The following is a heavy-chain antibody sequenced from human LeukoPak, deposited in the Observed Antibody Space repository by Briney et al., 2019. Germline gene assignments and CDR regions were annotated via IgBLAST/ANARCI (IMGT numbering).Heavy chain of an antibody. Sequence: SETLSLTCTLSSGSLSSSCWSWIRQPAGKGLEWIGRVYTSGSTNYNPSLKSRVAMSVDTSKNQFSLDLTSVTAADAAVYYCARNYYDSSTYRDYYFDYWGQGTLVTVSS. D-gene: IGHD3-22*01. CDR2: VYTSGST. CDR1: SGSLSSSC. V-gene: IGHV4-4*07. J-gene: IGHJ4*02. CDR3: ARNYYDSSTYRDYYFDY.